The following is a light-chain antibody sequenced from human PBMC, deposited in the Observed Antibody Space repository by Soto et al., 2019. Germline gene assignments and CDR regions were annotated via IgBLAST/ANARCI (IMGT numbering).Light chain of an antibody. CDR2: DVS. CDR3: CTYAGSYTL. CDR1: SSDVGGYNY. J-gene: IGLJ2*01. Sequence: QSALTQPRSVSGSPGQSVTISCTGTSSDVGGYNYVSWYQQHPGKAPKLMIYDVSKRPSGVPDRFSGSKSGNTASLTISGLQAEDEADYYCCTYAGSYTLFGGWTQLTVL. V-gene: IGLV2-11*01.